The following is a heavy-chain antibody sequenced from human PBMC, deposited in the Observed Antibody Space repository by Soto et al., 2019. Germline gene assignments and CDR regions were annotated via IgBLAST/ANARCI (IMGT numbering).Heavy chain of an antibody. V-gene: IGHV2-5*02. CDR2: AYWDDDK. CDR3: AHRRSGPHLDY. J-gene: IGHJ4*02. Sequence: PAQPLALTSTVSVFSLTTTREGVGWIRQPPGKALEWVALAYWDDDKSDRPSLRSSLTITKDTSKNQVVLTMTNVEPVDTATYYCAHRRSGPHLDYWGQGILVTVSS. CDR1: VFSLTTTREG. D-gene: IGHD3-3*01.